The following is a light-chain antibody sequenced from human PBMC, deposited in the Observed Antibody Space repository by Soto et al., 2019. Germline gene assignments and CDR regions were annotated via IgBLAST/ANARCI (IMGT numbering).Light chain of an antibody. CDR3: QQYHNWPPQYT. V-gene: IGKV3-15*01. Sequence: EIVMTQSPASLSVSPGDGATLSCRARQRVASNVAWYQQKLGQGPRLLIHGASTRAVGVPARFSGSGSGTDFTLTISSLQSEDFAVYYCQQYHNWPPQYTFGQGTKLQIK. J-gene: IGKJ2*01. CDR1: QRVASN. CDR2: GAS.